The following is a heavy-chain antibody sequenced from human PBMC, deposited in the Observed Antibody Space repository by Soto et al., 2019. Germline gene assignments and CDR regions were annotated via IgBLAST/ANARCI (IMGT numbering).Heavy chain of an antibody. V-gene: IGHV1-69*13. CDR1: GGTFSSYA. Sequence: GASVKVSCKASGGTFSSYAISWVRQAPGQGLEWMGGIIPIFGTANYAQKFQGRGTITADESTITAYLVLSSLRSEDTAGYYCARGKYYDFWSGYYTGMTWFDPWGQGTLVTVSS. CDR2: IIPIFGTA. J-gene: IGHJ5*02. CDR3: ARGKYYDFWSGYYTGMTWFDP. D-gene: IGHD3-3*01.